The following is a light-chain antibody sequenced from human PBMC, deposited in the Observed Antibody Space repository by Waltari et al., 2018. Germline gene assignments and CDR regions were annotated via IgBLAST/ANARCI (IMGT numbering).Light chain of an antibody. CDR3: QHDNSYPWT. J-gene: IGKJ1*01. Sequence: DIQMTQSPSSLSASVGDRVTITCQASQGISNWLAWYQQKPGKAPKLLSYAASSLQSGAPTRCSGRAYTTVSTLTSSMLQPEVFVSYYWQHDNSYPWTFGEGTKVEIK. CDR1: QGISNW. CDR2: AAS. V-gene: IGKV1-12*01.